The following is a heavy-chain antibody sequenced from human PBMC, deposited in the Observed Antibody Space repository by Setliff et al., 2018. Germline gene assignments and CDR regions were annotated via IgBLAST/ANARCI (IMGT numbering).Heavy chain of an antibody. J-gene: IGHJ6*03. V-gene: IGHV1-18*01. CDR2: ISAYNGNT. CDR1: GYTFTSYG. Sequence: ASVKVSCKASGYTFTSYGISWVRQAPGQGLEWMGWISAYNGNTNYAQKLQGRVTVTTDTSTSTAYMELRSLRSDDTAVYYCARVPGYDSEGYYYYMDVWGKGTTVTVS. D-gene: IGHD3-22*01. CDR3: ARVPGYDSEGYYYYMDV.